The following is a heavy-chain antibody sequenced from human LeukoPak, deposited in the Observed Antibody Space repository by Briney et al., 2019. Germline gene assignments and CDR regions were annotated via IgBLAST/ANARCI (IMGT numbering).Heavy chain of an antibody. CDR1: GYTFTSYD. D-gene: IGHD3-22*01. V-gene: IGHV1-8*01. Sequence: ASVKVSCKASGYTFTSYDIDWVRQATGQGLEWMGWMNPNSGNTGYAQKFQGRVTMTRNTSISTAYMELSSLRSEDTAVYYCARSRDQHYDSSSYTMGYWGQGTLVTVSS. CDR3: ARSRDQHYDSSSYTMGY. J-gene: IGHJ4*02. CDR2: MNPNSGNT.